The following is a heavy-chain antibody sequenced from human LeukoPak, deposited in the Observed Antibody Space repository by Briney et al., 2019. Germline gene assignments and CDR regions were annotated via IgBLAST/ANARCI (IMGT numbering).Heavy chain of an antibody. J-gene: IGHJ5*02. D-gene: IGHD4-17*01. Sequence: GGSLRLSCAASGFTFSSYWIHWVRQAPGKGLVWVSRINSDGSSTSYADSVKGRFTISRDNAKNTLYLQMNSLRAEDTAVYYCARDPDPQAPYGDYALNWFDPWGQGTLVTVSS. CDR3: ARDPDPQAPYGDYALNWFDP. CDR2: INSDGSST. CDR1: GFTFSSYW. V-gene: IGHV3-74*01.